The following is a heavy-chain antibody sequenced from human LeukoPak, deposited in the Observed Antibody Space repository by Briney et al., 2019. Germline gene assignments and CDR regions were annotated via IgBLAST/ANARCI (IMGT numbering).Heavy chain of an antibody. Sequence: SGPTLVNPTQTLTLTCTFSGFSLSTSGMCVSWIRQPPGKALEWLARIDRDDDKYYSTSLKTRLTIPKDTSKNQVVLTMTNMDPVDTATYYCARNDIAAATFDYWGQGTLVTVSS. V-gene: IGHV2-70*11. J-gene: IGHJ4*02. CDR2: IDRDDDK. D-gene: IGHD6-13*01. CDR3: ARNDIAAATFDY. CDR1: GFSLSTSGMC.